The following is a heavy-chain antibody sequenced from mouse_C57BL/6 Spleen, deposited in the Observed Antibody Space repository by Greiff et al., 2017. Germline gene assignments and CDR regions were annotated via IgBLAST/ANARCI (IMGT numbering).Heavy chain of an antibody. D-gene: IGHD1-1*01. V-gene: IGHV1-39*01. J-gene: IGHJ3*01. CDR1: GYSFTDYN. CDR3: ASKYYYGRGAWFAY. CDR2: ISPNSGTT. Sequence: QLQQSGPELVKPGASVKISCKASGYSFTDYNMNWVRQSTGKSLEWIGVISPNSGTTSYNQKFKRKATLTVEQSSSSAYMQLNSMTSEESAVYYCASKYYYGRGAWFAYWGQGTLVTVSA.